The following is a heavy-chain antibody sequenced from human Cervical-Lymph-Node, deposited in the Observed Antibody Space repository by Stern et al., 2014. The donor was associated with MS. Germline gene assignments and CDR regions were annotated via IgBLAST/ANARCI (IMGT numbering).Heavy chain of an antibody. Sequence: VQLVQSGAEVERPWASVKVSCKASGYTFTAYFLHWVRQAPGQRLEWMGWISPKTGSATYAQKFQDRVTMTRDTSINTGYMEVSSLRSDDTAVYYCARDRGSYSDYWGQGTLVAVSS. CDR3: ARDRGSYSDY. D-gene: IGHD1-26*01. J-gene: IGHJ4*02. CDR1: GYTFTAYF. CDR2: ISPKTGSA. V-gene: IGHV1-2*02.